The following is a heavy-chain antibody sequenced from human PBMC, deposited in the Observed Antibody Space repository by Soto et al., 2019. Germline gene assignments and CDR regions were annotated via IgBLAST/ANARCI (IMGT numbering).Heavy chain of an antibody. V-gene: IGHV3-23*01. CDR2: SSATGAGT. D-gene: IGHD1-7*01. Sequence: EVQLLESGGGLVQPGGSLRLSCAASGFTFSSYGMTWVRQAPGKGLEWVSFSSATGAGTYYADSVKGLFTISRGNSKNTLFLKMTSLRADAPAVFYCTKDRRAGGNYGFYSDLWGQGALVNVPS. CDR1: GFTFSSYG. J-gene: IGHJ5*02. CDR3: TKDRRAGGNYGFYSDL.